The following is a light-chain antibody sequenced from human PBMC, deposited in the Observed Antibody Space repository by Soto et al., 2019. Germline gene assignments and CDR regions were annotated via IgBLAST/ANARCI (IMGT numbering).Light chain of an antibody. J-gene: IGKJ5*01. V-gene: IGKV1-12*01. CDR3: QQGNSLSIT. CDR2: AAS. Sequence: DILMTQSPSSVSASVGDRVIISCRANQDIGTRLAWYQQRPGKAPKLLIYAASSLQSGVPSRFSGSGSGTDFTLNIGGLQHEDFGTYYCQQGNSLSITFGQGTRLETK. CDR1: QDIGTR.